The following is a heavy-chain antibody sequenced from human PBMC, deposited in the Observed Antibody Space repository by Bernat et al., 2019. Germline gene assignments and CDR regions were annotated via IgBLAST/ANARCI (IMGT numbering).Heavy chain of an antibody. CDR2: ISGSGDST. J-gene: IGHJ4*02. D-gene: IGHD4-17*01. CDR1: GFTFTNYA. V-gene: IGHV3-23*04. CDR3: VKDPLMTTVTTEVDY. Sequence: EVRLVESGGGLVQPGGSLRLSCTASGFTFTNYAMSWVRQAPGKGLEWVSAISGSGDSTYYADSVKGRFTISRDNSKNTLYLQMNSLTADDTSVYYCVKDPLMTTVTTEVDYWGQGTLVTVSS.